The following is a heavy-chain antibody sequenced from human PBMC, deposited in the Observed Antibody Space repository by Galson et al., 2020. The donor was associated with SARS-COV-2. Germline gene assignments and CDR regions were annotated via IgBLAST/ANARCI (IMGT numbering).Heavy chain of an antibody. V-gene: IGHV3-30*04. Sequence: GGSLRLSCAASGFTFSSYAMHWVRQAPGKGLEWVAVISYDGSNKYYADSVKGRFTISRDNSKNTLYLQMNSLRAEDTAVYYCAKLPFDYWGQGTLVTVSS. CDR3: AKLPFDY. CDR2: ISYDGSNK. CDR1: GFTFSSYA. J-gene: IGHJ4*02. D-gene: IGHD2-15*01.